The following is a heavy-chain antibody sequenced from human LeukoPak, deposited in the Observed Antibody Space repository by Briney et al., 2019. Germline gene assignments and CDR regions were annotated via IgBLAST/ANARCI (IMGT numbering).Heavy chain of an antibody. D-gene: IGHD1-7*01. V-gene: IGHV1-46*01. Sequence: ASVKVSCKASGYTFTSYYMHWVRQAPGQGLEWMGIINPSGGSTSYAQKFQGRVTMTTETSTTTAHMELRGLRSDDTALYYCARDAELRAFDIWGQGTMVTVSS. CDR2: INPSGGST. CDR3: ARDAELRAFDI. CDR1: GYTFTSYY. J-gene: IGHJ3*02.